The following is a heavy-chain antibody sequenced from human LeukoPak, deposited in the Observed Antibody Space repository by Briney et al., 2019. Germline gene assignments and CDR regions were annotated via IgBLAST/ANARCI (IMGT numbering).Heavy chain of an antibody. CDR2: INHSGST. CDR3: ARGVRTLYYYYGMDV. CDR1: GGSFSGYY. D-gene: IGHD4-17*01. Sequence: SETLSLTCAVYGGSFSGYYWSWIRQPLGKGLEWIGEINHSGSTNYNPSLKSRVTISVDTSKNQFSLKLSSVTAADTAVYYCARGVRTLYYYYGMDVWGQGTTVTVSS. J-gene: IGHJ6*02. V-gene: IGHV4-34*01.